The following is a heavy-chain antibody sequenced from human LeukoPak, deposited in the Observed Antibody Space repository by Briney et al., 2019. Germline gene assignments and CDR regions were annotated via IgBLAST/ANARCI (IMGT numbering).Heavy chain of an antibody. J-gene: IGHJ4*02. Sequence: GGSLRLSCAASGFTFDDYAMHWVRHAPGKGLEWVSLISGDGGSTYYTDSVKGRFTISRDNSKDSLYLQMNSLRTEDTALYYCARPVAGSFDYWGQGTLVTVSS. D-gene: IGHD6-19*01. V-gene: IGHV3-43*02. CDR2: ISGDGGST. CDR1: GFTFDDYA. CDR3: ARPVAGSFDY.